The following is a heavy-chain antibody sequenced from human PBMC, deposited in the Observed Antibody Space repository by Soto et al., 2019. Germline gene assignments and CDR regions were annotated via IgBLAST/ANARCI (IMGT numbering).Heavy chain of an antibody. J-gene: IGHJ4*02. Sequence: QVQLVQSGAEMKKPGSSVKVSCQSSGCTFNTYAMNWVRQAPGQGPEWMGDISPMFGAANYAPKFQGRVTITADESKGTSYMQLSSLTSEDTALYFCAREVQVHTPAFVYWGQGTLVNVSS. CDR2: ISPMFGAA. D-gene: IGHD3-10*01. V-gene: IGHV1-69*19. CDR1: GCTFNTYA. CDR3: AREVQVHTPAFVY.